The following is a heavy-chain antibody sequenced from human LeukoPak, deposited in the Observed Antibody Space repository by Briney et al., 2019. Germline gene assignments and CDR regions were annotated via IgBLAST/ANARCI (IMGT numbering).Heavy chain of an antibody. Sequence: GSLRLSCAASGFTFSSYAMHWVRQAPGKGLEYVSAISSNGGSTYYANSVKGRFTISRDNSKNTLYLQMGSLRAEDMAVYYCARDQTTVTTAGFDNWFDPWGQGTLVTVSS. CDR1: GFTFSSYA. CDR3: ARDQTTVTTAGFDNWFDP. CDR2: ISSNGGST. J-gene: IGHJ5*02. V-gene: IGHV3-64*01. D-gene: IGHD4-11*01.